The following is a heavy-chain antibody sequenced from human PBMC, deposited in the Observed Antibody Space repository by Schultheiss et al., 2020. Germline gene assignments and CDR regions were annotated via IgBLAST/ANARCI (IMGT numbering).Heavy chain of an antibody. Sequence: GGSLRLSCAASGLTFSSYSMNWVRQAPGKGLEWVSSISSSSSYIYYADSVKGRFTISRDNAKNSLYLQMNSLRAEDTAVYYCARLSWRGDWYYYYMDVWGKGTTVTVSS. D-gene: IGHD3-16*02. CDR1: GLTFSSYS. CDR3: ARLSWRGDWYYYYMDV. J-gene: IGHJ6*03. CDR2: ISSSSSYI. V-gene: IGHV3-21*01.